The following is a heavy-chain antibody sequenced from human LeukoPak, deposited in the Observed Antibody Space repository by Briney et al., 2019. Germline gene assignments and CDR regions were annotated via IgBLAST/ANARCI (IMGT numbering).Heavy chain of an antibody. CDR3: ARDGFLGYCSGGSCYSGYYYYMDV. J-gene: IGHJ6*03. D-gene: IGHD2-15*01. CDR2: IYTSGST. CDR1: GGSISSYY. V-gene: IGHV4-4*07. Sequence: SETLSLTCTVSGGSISSYYWSWIRQSAGKGLEWIGRIYTSGSTNYNPSLKSRVTMSVDTSKNQFSLKLSSVTAADTAVYYCARDGFLGYCSGGSCYSGYYYYMDVWGKGTTVTVSS.